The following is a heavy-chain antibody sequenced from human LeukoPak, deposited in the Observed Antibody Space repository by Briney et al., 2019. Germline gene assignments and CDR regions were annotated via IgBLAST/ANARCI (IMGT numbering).Heavy chain of an antibody. CDR2: ITWDAHST. Sequence: GSLRLSCATSGFTFHDYAMHWVRQPPGKSLEWVSLITWDAHSTYYADSVKGRFTISRDNSKNTLYLQMNSLRAEDTAVYYCAKDSMAYGSGIPKGDVDYWGQGTLVTVSS. D-gene: IGHD3-10*01. J-gene: IGHJ4*02. CDR3: AKDSMAYGSGIPKGDVDY. V-gene: IGHV3-43D*04. CDR1: GFTFHDYA.